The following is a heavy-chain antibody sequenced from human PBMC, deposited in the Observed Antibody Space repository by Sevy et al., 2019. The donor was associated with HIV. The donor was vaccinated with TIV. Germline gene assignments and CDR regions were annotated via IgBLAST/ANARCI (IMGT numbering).Heavy chain of an antibody. CDR2: LFPGNSDI. CDR3: ARGGHLPLDAFDL. CDR1: GYSFAAHW. Sequence: GESLKISCRASGYSFAAHWIGWVHQMTGKGLEWMGILFPGNSDIRSFQGHVTVSVDKSINTAYLQWANLRASDSAMYFCARGGHLPLDAFDLWGPGTKVTVSS. D-gene: IGHD2-15*01. J-gene: IGHJ3*01. V-gene: IGHV5-51*07.